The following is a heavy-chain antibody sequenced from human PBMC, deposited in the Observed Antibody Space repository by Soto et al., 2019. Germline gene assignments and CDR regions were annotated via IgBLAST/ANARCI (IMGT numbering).Heavy chain of an antibody. CDR2: ISTYSGDP. CDR1: GCSFTSNA. D-gene: IGHD3-16*02. V-gene: IGHV1-18*04. CDR3: ARVWGSYPAAYGGAGLDP. J-gene: IGHJ5*02. Sequence: ASVKVSCKTSGCSFTSNAITWVRQAPGQGLEGMGWISTYSGDPNYAQKFQGRVTMTTDTSTNTAYMELRNLRSDDTDVYYCARVWGSYPAAYGGAGLDPWGQGTLVTVSS.